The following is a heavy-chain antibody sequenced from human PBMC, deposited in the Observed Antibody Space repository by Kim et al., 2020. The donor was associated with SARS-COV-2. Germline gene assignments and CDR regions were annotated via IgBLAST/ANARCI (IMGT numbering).Heavy chain of an antibody. V-gene: IGHV4-30-4*01. J-gene: IGHJ4*02. CDR1: GGSISSGDYY. D-gene: IGHD3-10*01. Sequence: SETLSLTCTVSGGSISSGDYYWSWIRQPPGKGLEWIGYIYYSGSTYYNPSLKSRVTISVDTSKNQFSLKLSSVTAADTAVYYCARADLWFGDNGGDYWGQGTLVTVSS. CDR2: IYYSGST. CDR3: ARADLWFGDNGGDY.